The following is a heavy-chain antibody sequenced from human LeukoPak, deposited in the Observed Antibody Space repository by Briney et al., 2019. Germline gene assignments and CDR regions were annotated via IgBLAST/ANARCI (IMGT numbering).Heavy chain of an antibody. CDR2: IYYSGGS. CDR1: GGSISSRSYY. J-gene: IGHJ3*02. Sequence: SETLSLTCTVSGGSISSRSYYWGWVRQPPGKGLEWIGSIYYSGGSYYNPSLKSRVTISLDTSKNQFSLNLSSVTAADTAVYYCARDRLSLGAFDIWGQGTMVTVSS. CDR3: ARDRLSLGAFDI. D-gene: IGHD7-27*01. V-gene: IGHV4-39*07.